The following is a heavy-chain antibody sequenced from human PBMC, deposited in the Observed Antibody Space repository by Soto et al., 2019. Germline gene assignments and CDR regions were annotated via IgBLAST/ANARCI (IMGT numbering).Heavy chain of an antibody. CDR1: AGCVRSSSYY. CDR3: ARHPLWFGEVAWFGP. D-gene: IGHD3-10*01. V-gene: IGHV4-39*01. CDR2: IYYSGTT. Sequence: SETLSLTCTVCAGCVRSSSYYWAWIRQPPGRGLEWLGTIYYSGTTYYNPSLKSRITVSVDTSKNQFSLKLKSVTAADTAVYHCARHPLWFGEVAWFGPWGQGTLVTVSS. J-gene: IGHJ5*02.